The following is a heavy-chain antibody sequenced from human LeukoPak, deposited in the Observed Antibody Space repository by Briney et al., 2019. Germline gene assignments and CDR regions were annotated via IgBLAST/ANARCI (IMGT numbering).Heavy chain of an antibody. D-gene: IGHD4-17*01. CDR3: ARDGVPWNIGDYDAFDI. V-gene: IGHV3-48*02. Sequence: GGSLRLSCAASGFTFSSYSMNWVRQAPGKGLESLSYISSSSSTIYCADSVKGRFTISRDNAKNSLYLQMNSLRDEDTAVYYCARDGVPWNIGDYDAFDIWGQGTMVTVSS. CDR2: ISSSSSTI. J-gene: IGHJ3*02. CDR1: GFTFSSYS.